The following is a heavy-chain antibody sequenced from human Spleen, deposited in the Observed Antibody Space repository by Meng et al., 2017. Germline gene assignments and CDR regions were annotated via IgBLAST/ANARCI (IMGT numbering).Heavy chain of an antibody. V-gene: IGHV5-51*01. D-gene: IGHD1-7*01. CDR1: GYSFTNYW. CDR3: ARHDLTGTTTGYYGMDV. J-gene: IGHJ6*02. Sequence: GGSLRLSCKGSGYSFTNYWIGWVRQMPGKGLEWMGIIYPGDSDTRYSPSFQGQVTISADKSISTAYLQWSSLKASDTAMYYCARHDLTGTTTGYYGMDVWGQGTTVTVSS. CDR2: IYPGDSDT.